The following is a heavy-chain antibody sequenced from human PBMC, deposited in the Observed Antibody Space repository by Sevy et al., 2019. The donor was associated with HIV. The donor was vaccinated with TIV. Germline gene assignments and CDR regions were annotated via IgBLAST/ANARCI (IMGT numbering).Heavy chain of an antibody. J-gene: IGHJ5*02. CDR1: GFTLSSYW. CDR3: ATSGGQT. CDR2: IKQDGSEK. V-gene: IGHV3-7*01. D-gene: IGHD1-26*01. Sequence: GGSLRLSCAASGFTLSSYWMNCIRQAPGKGREWVANIKQDGSEKDYVDSVKGRFTISRHNAKNPLYLEMNTLGAEDTAVYYCATSGGQTWGQGTLVTVSS.